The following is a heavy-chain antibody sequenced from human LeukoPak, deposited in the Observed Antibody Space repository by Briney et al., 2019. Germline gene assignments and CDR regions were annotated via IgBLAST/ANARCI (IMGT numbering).Heavy chain of an antibody. V-gene: IGHV4-59*12. CDR1: GGSISSYY. J-gene: IGHJ4*02. CDR3: ARGSAIFGVVWSDYFDY. CDR2: IYYSGST. Sequence: SETLSLTCTVSGGSISSYYWSWIRQPPGKGLEWIGYIYYSGSTYYNPSLKSRVTISVDTSKNQFSLKLSSVTAADTAVYYCARGSAIFGVVWSDYFDYWGQGTLVTVSS. D-gene: IGHD3-3*01.